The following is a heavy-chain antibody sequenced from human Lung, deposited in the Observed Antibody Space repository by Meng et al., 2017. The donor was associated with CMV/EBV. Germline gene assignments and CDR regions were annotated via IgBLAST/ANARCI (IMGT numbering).Heavy chain of an antibody. CDR3: ARGGPVAGKNWFDR. CDR2: ISGSGGST. J-gene: IGHJ5*02. V-gene: IGHV3-23*01. CDR1: GLTFSSHP. D-gene: IGHD6-19*01. Sequence: GEXXTISCVASGLTFSSHPMTWVRQAPGKGLEWVSSISGSGGSTYSADSVQGRFTISRDNSKNTLYLQMSALRDEDTALYYCARGGPVAGKNWFDRWGQGXRVTVSS.